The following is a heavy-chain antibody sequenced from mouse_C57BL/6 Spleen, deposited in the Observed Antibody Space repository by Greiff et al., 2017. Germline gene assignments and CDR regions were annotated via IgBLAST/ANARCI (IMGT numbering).Heavy chain of an antibody. D-gene: IGHD2-4*01. V-gene: IGHV1-72*01. CDR2: IDPNSGGT. Sequence: QVQLQQPGAELVKPGASVTLSCKASGYTFTSYWMHWVKQRPGRGLEWIGRIDPNSGGTKYNEQFKSKATLTVDKPSSTAYMQLSSLTSEDSAVYYCARSGDYGKVWFAYWGQGTLVTVSA. J-gene: IGHJ3*01. CDR1: GYTFTSYW. CDR3: ARSGDYGKVWFAY.